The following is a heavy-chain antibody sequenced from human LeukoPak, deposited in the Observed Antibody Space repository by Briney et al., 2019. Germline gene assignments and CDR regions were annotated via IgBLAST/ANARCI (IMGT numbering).Heavy chain of an antibody. V-gene: IGHV4-34*01. CDR2: INHSGST. CDR1: GGSFSGYY. CDR3: ARGSAPTGYSGYGWVGATSTIDY. D-gene: IGHD5-12*01. Sequence: SETLSLTCAVYGGSFSGYYWSWIRQPPGKGLEWIGEINHSGSTNYNPSLKSRVTKSVDTSKNQFSLKLSSVTAADTAVYYCARGSAPTGYSGYGWVGATSTIDYWGQGTLVTVSS. J-gene: IGHJ4*02.